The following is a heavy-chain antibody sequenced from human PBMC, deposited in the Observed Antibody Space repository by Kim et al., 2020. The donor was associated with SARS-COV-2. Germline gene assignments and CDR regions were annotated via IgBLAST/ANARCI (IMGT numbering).Heavy chain of an antibody. CDR1: GGTFSSYA. V-gene: IGHV1-69*13. Sequence: SVKVSCKASGGTFSSYAISWVRQAPGQGLEWMGGIIPIFGTANYAQKFQGRVTITADESTSTAYMELSSLRSEDTAVYYCARAFKGCSGGSCYSHYYYYGMDVWGQGTTVTVSS. CDR2: IIPIFGTA. J-gene: IGHJ6*02. D-gene: IGHD2-15*01. CDR3: ARAFKGCSGGSCYSHYYYYGMDV.